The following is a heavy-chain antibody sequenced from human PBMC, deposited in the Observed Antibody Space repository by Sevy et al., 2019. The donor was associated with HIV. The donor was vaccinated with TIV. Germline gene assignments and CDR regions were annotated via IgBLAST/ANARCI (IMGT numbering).Heavy chain of an antibody. CDR3: AHMDHIAVAEFFDY. Sequence: SGPTLVKPTQTLTLTCTFSGFSLSTSGVGVGWIRQPPGKALEWLALVYWDDDKRYSPSLKGRLTITKDTSKNQVVLKMTNMDPVDTATYYCAHMDHIAVAEFFDYWGQGTLVTVSS. J-gene: IGHJ4*02. V-gene: IGHV2-5*02. D-gene: IGHD6-19*01. CDR2: VYWDDDK. CDR1: GFSLSTSGVG.